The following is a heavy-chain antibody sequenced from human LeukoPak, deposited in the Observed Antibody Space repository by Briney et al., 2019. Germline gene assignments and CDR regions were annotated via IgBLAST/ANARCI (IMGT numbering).Heavy chain of an antibody. D-gene: IGHD3-10*01. CDR3: ARSHYYGSGSGGY. Sequence: GASVTVSCKASGYTFTGYYMHWVRQAPGQGLEWMGWINPNSGGTNYAQKFQGRVTMTRDTSISTAYMELSRLRSDDTAVYYCARSHYYGSGSGGYWGQGTLVTVSS. CDR1: GYTFTGYY. V-gene: IGHV1-2*02. J-gene: IGHJ4*02. CDR2: INPNSGGT.